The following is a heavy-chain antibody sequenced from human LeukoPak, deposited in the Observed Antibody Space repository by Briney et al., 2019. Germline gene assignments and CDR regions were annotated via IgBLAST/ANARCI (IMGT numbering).Heavy chain of an antibody. Sequence: GGSLRLSCAASGFTFSNAWMSWVRQAPGKGLEWVGRIKSKSDGGTTDYAAPVKGRFTISRDDSKNTLYLQMNSLKTADTAVYYCTTEVTMVRGVIIGFDYWGQGTLVTVSS. CDR3: TTEVTMVRGVIIGFDY. V-gene: IGHV3-15*01. CDR2: IKSKSDGGTT. J-gene: IGHJ4*02. CDR1: GFTFSNAW. D-gene: IGHD3-10*01.